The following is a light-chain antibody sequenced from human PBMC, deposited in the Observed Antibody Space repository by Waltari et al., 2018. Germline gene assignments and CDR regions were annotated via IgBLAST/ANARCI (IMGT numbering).Light chain of an antibody. CDR1: CSNIGAGYD. Sequence: QSVLTQPPSVSGAPGQRVPISCTGSCSNIGAGYDVHWYQQLPRAAPKRLIYGSTSRPLGVPDRFFGSTSGTSASLAITGLQAEDEADYYCQSYDTSLSVVFGGGTKLTVL. CDR2: GST. V-gene: IGLV1-40*01. CDR3: QSYDTSLSVV. J-gene: IGLJ3*02.